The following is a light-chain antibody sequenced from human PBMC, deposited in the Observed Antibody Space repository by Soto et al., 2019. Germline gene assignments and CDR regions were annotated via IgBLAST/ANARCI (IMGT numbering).Light chain of an antibody. CDR2: DAS. Sequence: DIQMTQSPSTRSASIGGRVTITCRACQSISSWLAWYQQRPGKAPKLLIYDASSLQSGVPSRFSGSGSGAEFSLTISSLQPDDFAPYYCQQYNSYSPTFGQGTKVDIK. CDR1: QSISSW. V-gene: IGKV1-5*01. J-gene: IGKJ1*01. CDR3: QQYNSYSPT.